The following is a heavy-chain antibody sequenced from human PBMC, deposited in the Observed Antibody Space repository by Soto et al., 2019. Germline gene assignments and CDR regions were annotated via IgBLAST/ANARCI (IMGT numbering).Heavy chain of an antibody. V-gene: IGHV3-72*01. D-gene: IGHD4-17*01. CDR1: GFTFSDHY. Sequence: GGSLRLSCAASGFTFSDHYMDWVRQAPGKGLEWVGRTRNKANSYTTEYAASVKGRFTISRDDSKNSLYLQMNSLKTEDTAVYYCARRGDYGGYYYFDYWGQGTLVTVSS. CDR2: TRNKANSYTT. J-gene: IGHJ4*02. CDR3: ARRGDYGGYYYFDY.